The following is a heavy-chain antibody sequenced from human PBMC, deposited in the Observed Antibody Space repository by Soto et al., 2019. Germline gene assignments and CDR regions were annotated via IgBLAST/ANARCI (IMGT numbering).Heavy chain of an antibody. CDR1: GYIFTSYW. CDR3: ARHRYYDSSGYLDTFDY. J-gene: IGHJ4*02. CDR2: IDPSDSYT. V-gene: IGHV5-10-1*01. Sequence: PVESLKIACKGSGYIFTSYWISWVLQMRVKGLEWMGRIDPSDSYTNYSPSFQGHVTISADKSISTAYLQWSSLKASDTAMYYCARHRYYDSSGYLDTFDYWGQGTLVTVSS. D-gene: IGHD3-22*01.